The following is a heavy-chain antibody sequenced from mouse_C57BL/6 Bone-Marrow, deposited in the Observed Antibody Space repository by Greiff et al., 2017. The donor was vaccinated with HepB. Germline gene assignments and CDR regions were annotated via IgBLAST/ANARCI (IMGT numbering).Heavy chain of an antibody. V-gene: IGHV14-4*01. J-gene: IGHJ1*03. CDR2: IDPENGDT. Sequence: EVQLQQSGAELVRPGASVKLSCTASGFNIKDDYMHWVKQRPEQGLEWIGWIDPENGDTEYASKFQGKATITADTSSNTAYLQLSSLTSEDTAVYYCTTGYGSSSYWDFDVWGTGTTVTVSS. CDR1: GFNIKDDY. D-gene: IGHD1-1*01. CDR3: TTGYGSSSYWDFDV.